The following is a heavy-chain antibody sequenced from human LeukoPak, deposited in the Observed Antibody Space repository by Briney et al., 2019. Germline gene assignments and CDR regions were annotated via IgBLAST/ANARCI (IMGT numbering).Heavy chain of an antibody. V-gene: IGHV3-21*01. CDR1: GVTFSSYS. CDR2: ISSSSSYI. CDR3: ARARGYSYGYGY. D-gene: IGHD5-18*01. J-gene: IGHJ4*02. Sequence: GGSLRLSCAASGVTFSSYSMNWVRQAPGKGLEGVASISSSSSYIYYADSVKGRFTISRDNAKNSLYLQMNSLRAEDTAVYYCARARGYSYGYGYWGQGPLVTVSS.